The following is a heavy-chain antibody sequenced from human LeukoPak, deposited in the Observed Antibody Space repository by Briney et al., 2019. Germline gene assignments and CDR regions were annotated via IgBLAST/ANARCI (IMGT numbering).Heavy chain of an antibody. CDR1: GFTFSSYW. J-gene: IGHJ4*02. D-gene: IGHD3-22*01. CDR3: ARGYGYYDSSGYYMGDEYYFDY. Sequence: GGSLRLSCAASGFTFSSYWMHWVRQAPGKGLVWVSRMNDDGSSTSYADSLKGRFTISRDNAKNTLYLHMSNLRAEDTAVYYCARGYGYYDSSGYYMGDEYYFDYWGQGTLVTVSS. V-gene: IGHV3-74*01. CDR2: MNDDGSST.